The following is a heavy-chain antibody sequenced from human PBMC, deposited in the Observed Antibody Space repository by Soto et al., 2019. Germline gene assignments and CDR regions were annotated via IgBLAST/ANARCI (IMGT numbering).Heavy chain of an antibody. J-gene: IGHJ6*02. Sequence: QVNLVQSGAELMKPGASVKVSCKASGYSFTGYYMHWERQDPGQGLEWMGWINPDSGGTNNAQKFQGRVTMTRDRSISTAYMELSRLRSHDTAVYYCARVPIVVVIRNYYVMDVWGQGTKVTVSS. D-gene: IGHD3-22*01. CDR3: ARVPIVVVIRNYYVMDV. CDR2: INPDSGGT. V-gene: IGHV1-2*02. CDR1: GYSFTGYY.